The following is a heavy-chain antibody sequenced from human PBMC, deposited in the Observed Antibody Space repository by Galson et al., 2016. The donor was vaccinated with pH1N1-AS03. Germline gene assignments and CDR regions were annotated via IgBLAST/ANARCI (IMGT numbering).Heavy chain of an antibody. CDR2: ISNSGTTV. Sequence: SLRLSCAASGFTFSNYEMNWVRQAPGKGLEWVSYISNSGTTVHYADSVKGLFTISRDNAKNSLYLQLSSLRAEDTAVYYCARDPTYATSGYYYPHFDSWGQGTLVTVSS. V-gene: IGHV3-48*03. J-gene: IGHJ5*01. D-gene: IGHD3-22*01. CDR1: GFTFSNYE. CDR3: ARDPTYATSGYYYPHFDS.